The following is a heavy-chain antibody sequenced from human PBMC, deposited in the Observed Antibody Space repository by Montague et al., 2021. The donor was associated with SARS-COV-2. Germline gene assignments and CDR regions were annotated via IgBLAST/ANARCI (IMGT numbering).Heavy chain of an antibody. CDR3: ARISYDILTGYYYGMDV. CDR1: GFSLSTSGMC. V-gene: IGHV2-70*01. CDR2: XXWDDDK. D-gene: IGHD3-9*01. J-gene: IGHJ6*02. Sequence: PALVKPTQTLTLTCTFSGFSLSTSGMCVSWIRQPPGKALEWLALXXWDDDKYYSTSLKTRLTISKDTSKNQVVLTMTNMDPVDTATYYCARISYDILTGYYYGMDVWGQGITVTVSS.